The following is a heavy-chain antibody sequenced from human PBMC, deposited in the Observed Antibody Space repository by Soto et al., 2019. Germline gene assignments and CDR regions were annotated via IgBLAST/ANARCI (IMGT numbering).Heavy chain of an antibody. Sequence: QVQLVESGGGVVQPGRSLRLSCTVSGLTFGRYPMHWVRQAPGKGLEWLALISHNGGDKYYADSVKGRFTISRDNSKNTLYLQMSSLRVDDSAVYFCAKFMAADFYYALDDWGQGTSVTVTS. D-gene: IGHD3-10*01. CDR1: GLTFGRYP. J-gene: IGHJ6*02. V-gene: IGHV3-30-3*01. CDR2: ISHNGGDK. CDR3: AKFMAADFYYALDD.